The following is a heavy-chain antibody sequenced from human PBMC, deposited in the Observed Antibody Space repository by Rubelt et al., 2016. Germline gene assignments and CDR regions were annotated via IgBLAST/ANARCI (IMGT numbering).Heavy chain of an antibody. CDR1: GGSFSGYY. J-gene: IGHJ6*02. CDR2: INHSGSA. V-gene: IGHV4-34*01. Sequence: QVQLQQWGAGLLKPSATLSLTCAVFGGSFSGYYWTWIRQPPGKGLEWIGEINHSGSANYNLSLKSRLTISVDTSKNQFSRRVGSVTAADTAVYYWARVKLPRCGMDVGGQGTTVTVSS. CDR3: ARVKLPRCGMDV. D-gene: IGHD5-24*01.